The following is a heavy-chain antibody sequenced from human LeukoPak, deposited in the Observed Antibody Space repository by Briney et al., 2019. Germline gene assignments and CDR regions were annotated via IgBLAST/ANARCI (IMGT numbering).Heavy chain of an antibody. CDR1: GGSISSYY. Sequence: SETLSLTCTVSGGSISSYYWSWIRQPPGKGLEWIGCIYYSGSTNYNPSLKSRVTISVDTSKNQFSLKLSSVTAADTAVYYCASPRDSGSYYGGFDYWGQGTLVTVSS. CDR2: IYYSGST. D-gene: IGHD1-26*01. V-gene: IGHV4-59*01. CDR3: ASPRDSGSYYGGFDY. J-gene: IGHJ4*02.